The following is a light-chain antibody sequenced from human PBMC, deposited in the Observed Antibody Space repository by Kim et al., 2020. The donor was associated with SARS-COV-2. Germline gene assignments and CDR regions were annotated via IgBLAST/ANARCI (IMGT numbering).Light chain of an antibody. Sequence: SPGESATLSCRASQTVANNYLAWYQHKPGQAVSLLMYGASSRATGIPDRFSGSGSGTDFTLTISRVEPEDFAVYYCQQYDDSPITFGQGTRLEIK. J-gene: IGKJ5*01. CDR1: QTVANNY. V-gene: IGKV3-20*01. CDR3: QQYDDSPIT. CDR2: GAS.